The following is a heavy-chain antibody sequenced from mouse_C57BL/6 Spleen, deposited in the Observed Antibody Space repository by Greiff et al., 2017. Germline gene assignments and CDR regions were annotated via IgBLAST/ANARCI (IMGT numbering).Heavy chain of an antibody. V-gene: IGHV1-54*01. CDR3: ARGKRAGYAMDY. CDR1: GYAFTNYL. Sequence: QVQLQQSGAELVRPGTSVKVSCKASGYAFTNYLIEGVKQRPGQGLEWIGVINPGSGCTNYNEKFKGKATLTADKSSSTAYMQLSSLTSEDSAVYFCARGKRAGYAMDYWGQGTSVTVSS. J-gene: IGHJ4*01. CDR2: INPGSGCT. D-gene: IGHD3-1*01.